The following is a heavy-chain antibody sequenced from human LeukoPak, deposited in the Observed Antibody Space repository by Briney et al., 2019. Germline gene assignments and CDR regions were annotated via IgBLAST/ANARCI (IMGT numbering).Heavy chain of an antibody. J-gene: IGHJ3*02. CDR2: IYYSGRT. V-gene: IGHV4-30-4*01. CDR3: ARDPLYGSGEDAFDI. CDR1: GGSISSGDYY. Sequence: SETLSLTCTVSGGSISSGDYYWSWIRQPPGKGLEWIGYIYYSGRTYYNPSLKSRVTISVDTSKNQFSLKLSSVTAADTAVYYCARDPLYGSGEDAFDIWGQGTMVTVSS. D-gene: IGHD3-10*01.